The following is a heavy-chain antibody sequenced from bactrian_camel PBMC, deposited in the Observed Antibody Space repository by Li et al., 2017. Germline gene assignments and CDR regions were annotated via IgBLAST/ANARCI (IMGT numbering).Heavy chain of an antibody. J-gene: IGHJ4*01. CDR3: ARTPSTID. D-gene: IGHD4*01. CDR1: GDTASVYS. V-gene: IGHV3S6*01. CDR2: ITSDGTNR. Sequence: QLVESGGGSAQAGGSMRLDCAVSGDTASVYSLAWFRQAPGKGLEWVAGITSDGTNRYYTSSVKGRFTISRDNAKNTVYLQLNSLKSEDTARYYCARTPSTIDWGQGTQVTVS.